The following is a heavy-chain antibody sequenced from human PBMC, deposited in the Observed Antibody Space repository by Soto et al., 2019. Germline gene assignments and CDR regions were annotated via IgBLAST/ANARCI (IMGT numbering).Heavy chain of an antibody. CDR1: GDKVSSTSAG. CDR3: ARDQDTVYDY. CDR2: TYYRSKWYT. V-gene: IGHV6-1*01. Sequence: SQTLSLTCAISGDKVSSTSAGWDWIRQSPSRGLEWPGRTYYRSKWYTDYEVSVKSRITINADTSKNQFSLQLNSVTPEDTAVYYCARDQDTVYDYWGQGTLVTVSS. D-gene: IGHD5-18*01. J-gene: IGHJ4*02.